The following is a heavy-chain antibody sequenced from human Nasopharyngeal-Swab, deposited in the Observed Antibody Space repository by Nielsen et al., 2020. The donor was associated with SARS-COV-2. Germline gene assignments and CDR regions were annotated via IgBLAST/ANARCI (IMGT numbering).Heavy chain of an antibody. Sequence: GESLKISCVTSGFTFNMYSMHWVRQAPGKGLEWVSSISSSNNYIYYGDSVKGRFTISRDNTKKSLYLQMNSLRAEDTAVYYCARLGTESYHYYSLDVWGQGTTVTVSS. CDR2: ISSSNNYI. V-gene: IGHV3-21*01. D-gene: IGHD1-1*01. CDR3: ARLGTESYHYYSLDV. J-gene: IGHJ6*02. CDR1: GFTFNMYS.